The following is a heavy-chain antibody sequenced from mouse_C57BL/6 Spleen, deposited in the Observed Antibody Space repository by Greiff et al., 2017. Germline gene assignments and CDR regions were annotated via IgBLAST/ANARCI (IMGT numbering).Heavy chain of an antibody. D-gene: IGHD2-5*01. Sequence: EVKLVESGGGLVKPGGSLKLSCAASGFTFSDYGMHWVRQAPETGLEWVAYISSGSSTIYYADTVKGRFTISRDNAENTLFLQMASLRSEDTAMYYCARRSNSYAMDYWGQGTSVTVSS. CDR2: ISSGSSTI. CDR3: ARRSNSYAMDY. CDR1: GFTFSDYG. J-gene: IGHJ4*01. V-gene: IGHV5-17*01.